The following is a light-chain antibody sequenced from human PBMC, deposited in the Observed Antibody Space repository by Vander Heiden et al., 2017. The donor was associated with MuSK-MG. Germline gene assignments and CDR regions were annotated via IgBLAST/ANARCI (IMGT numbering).Light chain of an antibody. V-gene: IGKV3-20*01. Sequence: EIVLTQSPGTLSLSPGERATLSCRASQSVSSGYLAWYQQKPGQAPRLLIYDASSRATGIPDRFSGSGSGTDFTLTISGLELEDFAVYYCQQYHSSSRTFGQGTKVEI. CDR3: QQYHSSSRT. CDR2: DAS. CDR1: QSVSSGY. J-gene: IGKJ1*01.